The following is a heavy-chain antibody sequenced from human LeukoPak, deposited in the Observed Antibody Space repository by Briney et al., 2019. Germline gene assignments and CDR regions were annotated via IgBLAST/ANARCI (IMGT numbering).Heavy chain of an antibody. CDR3: ARIGQQLAIDY. D-gene: IGHD6-13*01. CDR1: GGSISSYY. J-gene: IGHJ4*02. V-gene: IGHV4-4*07. CDR2: IYSSGST. Sequence: SETLSLTCTVSGGSISSYYWSWIRQPAGKGLEWIGRIYSSGSTNYNPSLKSRVTMSVDTSKNQFSLKLSSVTAADTAVYYCARIGQQLAIDYWGQRTQPTVSS.